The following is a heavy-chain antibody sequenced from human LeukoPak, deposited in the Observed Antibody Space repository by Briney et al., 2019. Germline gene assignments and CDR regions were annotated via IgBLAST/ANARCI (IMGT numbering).Heavy chain of an antibody. CDR1: GYSFTSYW. Sequence: GESLNISCQGSGYSFTSYWIGWVRQMPGKGLGWLGIIYPGDCYTRYSPSFHGQVTISADKSISTAYLQWSSLKASDTAMYYCARQAVPVAKYFQHWGEGTLVTVST. V-gene: IGHV5-51*01. CDR3: ARQAVPVAKYFQH. CDR2: IYPGDCYT. J-gene: IGHJ1*01. D-gene: IGHD2-2*01.